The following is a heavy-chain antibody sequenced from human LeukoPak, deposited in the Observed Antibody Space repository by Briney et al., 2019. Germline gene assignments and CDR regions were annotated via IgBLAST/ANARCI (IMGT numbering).Heavy chain of an antibody. CDR2: INHSGTT. CDR3: ARGKYDSGGYYLDY. V-gene: IGHV4-34*01. CDR1: GESFSGYY. Sequence: SETLSLTCAVYGESFSGYYWSWLRQPPGKGLTWIGEINHSGTTNYNPSLKSRVTISLGTSKSQFSLMLSSVPAADTAVYYCARGKYDSGGYYLDYWGQGTLVTVSS. D-gene: IGHD3-22*01. J-gene: IGHJ4*02.